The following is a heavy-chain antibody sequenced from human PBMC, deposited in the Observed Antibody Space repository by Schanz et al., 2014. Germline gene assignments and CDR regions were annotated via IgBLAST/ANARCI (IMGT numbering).Heavy chain of an antibody. CDR2: IWNNGVTK. D-gene: IGHD4-17*01. J-gene: IGHJ4*02. Sequence: QAQLMESGGGVVQPGTSLILSCSVSGFSLNTYGIHWFRQPAGKGLEWVAVIWNNGVTKYYADSVRGRFTISRDRFQNTLYLRMSSLRAEDTAVYYCARARFDYGEVDYWGQGTLVNVSS. V-gene: IGHV3-33*01. CDR3: ARARFDYGEVDY. CDR1: GFSLNTYG.